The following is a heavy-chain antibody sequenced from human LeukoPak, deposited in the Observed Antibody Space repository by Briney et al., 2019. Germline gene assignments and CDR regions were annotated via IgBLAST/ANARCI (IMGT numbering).Heavy chain of an antibody. CDR2: INHSGST. CDR3: ARGQGYDY. V-gene: IGHV4-34*01. Sequence: SETLSLTCAVYGGTFSGYYWSWIRQPPGKGLEWIGEINHSGSTNYNPSLKSRVTISVDTSKNQFSLKLSSVTAADTAVYYCARGQGYDYWGQGTLVTVSS. CDR1: GGTFSGYY. J-gene: IGHJ4*02. D-gene: IGHD5-12*01.